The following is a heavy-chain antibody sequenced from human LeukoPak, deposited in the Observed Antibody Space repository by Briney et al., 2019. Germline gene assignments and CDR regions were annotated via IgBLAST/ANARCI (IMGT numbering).Heavy chain of an antibody. CDR2: ISYDGSNK. CDR1: GFTFSSYA. Sequence: GGSLRLSCAASGFTFSSYAMHWVRQAPGKGLEWVAVISYDGSNKYYADSVKGRFTISRDNSENTLYLQMNSLRAEDTAVYYCARVDSLEVPAAIGWFDPWGQGTLVTVSS. V-gene: IGHV3-30-3*01. D-gene: IGHD2-2*02. J-gene: IGHJ5*02. CDR3: ARVDSLEVPAAIGWFDP.